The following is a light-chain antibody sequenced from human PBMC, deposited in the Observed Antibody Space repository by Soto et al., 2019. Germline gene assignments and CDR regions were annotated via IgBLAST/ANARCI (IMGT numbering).Light chain of an antibody. CDR3: SSFTATSTYV. V-gene: IGLV2-14*01. CDR2: EVT. CDR1: SSDVGGYNY. Sequence: QSVLTQPPSASGSPGQSVTISCTGTSSDVGGYNYVSWYQQHPDKAPRLIIYEVTNRPSGISNRFSGSKSGDTASLTISGLRAEDEADYYCSSFTATSTYVFGTGTKVTVL. J-gene: IGLJ1*01.